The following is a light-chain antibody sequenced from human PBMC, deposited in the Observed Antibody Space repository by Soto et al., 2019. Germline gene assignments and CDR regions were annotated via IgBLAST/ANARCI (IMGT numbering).Light chain of an antibody. J-gene: IGLJ1*01. CDR3: SSYAGRSMYV. CDR2: GVT. V-gene: IGLV2-8*01. CDR1: SIDVGTYDY. Sequence: QSALTQPPSASGSPGQSVTFSCTGTSIDVGTYDYVSWYQQYPGKAPKLLIYGVTRRPSGVPDRFPGSKSGNTAALTVSGLQAEDEAYYYCSSYAGRSMYVFGTGTKVTVL.